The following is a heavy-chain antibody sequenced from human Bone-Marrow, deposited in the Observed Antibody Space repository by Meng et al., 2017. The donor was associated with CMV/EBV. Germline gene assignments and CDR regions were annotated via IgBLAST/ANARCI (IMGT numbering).Heavy chain of an antibody. J-gene: IGHJ4*02. CDR2: IDWDDDK. CDR3: ARSSSNYYGSGGYYFDY. Sequence: SGPTLVKPTQTLTLTCTFSGFSLSTSGMCVSWVRQPPGKALEWLALIDWDDDKYYSTSLKTRLTISKDTSKNQVVLTMTNMDPVDTATYYCARSSSNYYGSGGYYFDYWGQGTLVTVSS. V-gene: IGHV2-70*20. D-gene: IGHD3-10*01. CDR1: GFSLSTSGMC.